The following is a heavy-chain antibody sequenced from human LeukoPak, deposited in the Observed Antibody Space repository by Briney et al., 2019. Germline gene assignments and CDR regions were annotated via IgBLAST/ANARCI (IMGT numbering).Heavy chain of an antibody. CDR1: GFTFITYG. CDR2: IWYDGSYK. D-gene: IGHD3-22*01. CDR3: ARDRGRYYDSRGFYWGYYFDS. Sequence: GRSLRLSCAASGFTFITYGMHWVRQAPGKGLEWVALIWYDGSYKYYADSVKGRFTISRDNSKDTLYLQMSSVRVDDTAVYYCARDRGRYYDSRGFYWGYYFDSWGQGILVTVST. J-gene: IGHJ4*02. V-gene: IGHV3-33*01.